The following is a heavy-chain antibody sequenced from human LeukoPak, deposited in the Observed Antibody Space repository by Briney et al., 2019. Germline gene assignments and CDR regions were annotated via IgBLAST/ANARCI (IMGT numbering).Heavy chain of an antibody. D-gene: IGHD3-22*01. CDR3: ARESSGYFY. CDR2: ISSGSSFI. Sequence: GGSLRLSCAASGFTFSTYSMNWVRQAPGKGLEWVSSISSGSSFIYYADSVKGRFTISRYNAKNSLFLQMNSLRAEDAAVYYCARESSGYFYWGQGTLVTVSS. J-gene: IGHJ4*02. CDR1: GFTFSTYS. V-gene: IGHV3-21*01.